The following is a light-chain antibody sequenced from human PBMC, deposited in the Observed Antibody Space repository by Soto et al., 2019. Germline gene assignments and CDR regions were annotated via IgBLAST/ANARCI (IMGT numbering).Light chain of an antibody. Sequence: EIVLTQSPATLSLSPGERATLSCRASQSVSSYLAWYQQKPGQAPRLLIYDASNRAPGIPARFSGNGSGTVFTLTSSSLEPEDFAVYYCQQRSSWPLTCGGGTKVEIK. J-gene: IGKJ4*01. V-gene: IGKV3-11*01. CDR1: QSVSSY. CDR3: QQRSSWPLT. CDR2: DAS.